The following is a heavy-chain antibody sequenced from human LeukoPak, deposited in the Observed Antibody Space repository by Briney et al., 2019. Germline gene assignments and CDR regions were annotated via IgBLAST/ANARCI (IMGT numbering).Heavy chain of an antibody. CDR3: ARDLYYYGSGSSPLTFDY. CDR1: GFTFSNSA. V-gene: IGHV3-21*01. CDR2: IDYDSSHI. D-gene: IGHD3-10*01. Sequence: GGSLRLSCAASGFTFSNSAMNWVRQVPGKGLEWVSSIDYDSSHIYYAASVRGRFTISRDNAKNSLHLQMNSLRAEDTAVYYCARDLYYYGSGSSPLTFDYWGQGTLVTVSS. J-gene: IGHJ4*02.